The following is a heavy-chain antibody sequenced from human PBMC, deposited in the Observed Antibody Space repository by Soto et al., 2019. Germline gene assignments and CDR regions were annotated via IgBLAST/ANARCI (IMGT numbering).Heavy chain of an antibody. CDR3: ARGDFKVVAATHFAY. J-gene: IGHJ4*02. CDR2: INHSGST. D-gene: IGHD2-15*01. CDR1: GGSFSGYY. Sequence: QVQLQQWGAGLSKPSETLSLTCAVYGGSFSGYYWSWIRHPPGKGLEWLGEINHSGSTNYNPSLKRRVNRSEDTSTDVPARKLSSVAAADTAVEYCARGDFKVVAATHFAYWGKGTLVTVCS. V-gene: IGHV4-34*01.